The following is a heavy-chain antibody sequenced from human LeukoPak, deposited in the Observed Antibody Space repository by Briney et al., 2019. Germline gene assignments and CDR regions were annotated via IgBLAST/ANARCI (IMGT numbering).Heavy chain of an antibody. CDR3: ARPASADGYNYGY. D-gene: IGHD5-24*01. J-gene: IGHJ4*02. V-gene: IGHV5-51*01. Sequence: GESLKISCKGSGYSFTSYWIGWVRQMPGKGLEWMGIIYPGDSDTRYSPSFQGQVTISADKSISTAYLQWSSLKASGTAMYYCARPASADGYNYGYWGQGTLVTVSS. CDR2: IYPGDSDT. CDR1: GYSFTSYW.